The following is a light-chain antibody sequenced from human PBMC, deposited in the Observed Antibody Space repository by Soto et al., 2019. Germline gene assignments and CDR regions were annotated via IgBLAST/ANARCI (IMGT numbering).Light chain of an antibody. CDR2: GAS. V-gene: IGKV3-20*01. CDR1: QSVSSNY. Sequence: EIVLTQSPGTLSLSPGERATLSCRATQSVSSNYLAWYQQKSGQAPRLLIYGASSRATGIPDRFSGGGSGIDFTLTITRLEPEDFAVYFCLQYGGLPRTFGQGTKVDIK. J-gene: IGKJ1*01. CDR3: LQYGGLPRT.